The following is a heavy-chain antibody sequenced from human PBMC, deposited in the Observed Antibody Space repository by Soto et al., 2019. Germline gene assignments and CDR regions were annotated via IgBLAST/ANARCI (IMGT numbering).Heavy chain of an antibody. CDR2: FSAGGRT. V-gene: IGHV3-23*01. CDR1: GFSFSSYA. J-gene: IGHJ4*02. Sequence: EVQLLESGGGLVQPGGSLRLSCAASGFSFSSYALSWVRQAPGKGLEWVSTFSAGGRTYYADSVKGRFTIAKDTSTNTLPLQASSLRAEDTAVYYSAKESMPEHYGDTLFDYWGQGTRVTVSS. CDR3: AKESMPEHYGDTLFDY. D-gene: IGHD4-17*01.